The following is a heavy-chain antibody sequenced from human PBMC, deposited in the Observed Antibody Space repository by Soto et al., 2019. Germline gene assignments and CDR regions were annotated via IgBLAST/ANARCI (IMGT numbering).Heavy chain of an antibody. CDR2: IKQDGSEK. Sequence: GGSLRLSCAASGFTFSSYWMSWVRQAPGKGLEWVANIKQDGSEKYYVDSVKGRFTISRDNAKNSLYLQMNSLRAEDTAVYYCAREALGALTGYPSRYYYGMEVWGQGTTVTVSS. CDR3: AREALGALTGYPSRYYYGMEV. V-gene: IGHV3-7*05. CDR1: GFTFSSYW. J-gene: IGHJ6*02. D-gene: IGHD3-9*01.